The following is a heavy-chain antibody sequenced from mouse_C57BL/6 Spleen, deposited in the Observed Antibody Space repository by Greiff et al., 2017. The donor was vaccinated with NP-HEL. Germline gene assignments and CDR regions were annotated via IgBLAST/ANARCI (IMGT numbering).Heavy chain of an antibody. Sequence: EVQGVESGGGLVKPGGSLKLSCAASGFTFSSYAMSWVRQTPETRLEWVATISDGGSYTYYPDNVKGRFTISRDNAKNNLYLQMSHLKSEDTAMYYCAIEGTVVEPGFAYWGQGTRVTVAA. D-gene: IGHD1-1*01. V-gene: IGHV5-4*01. CDR2: ISDGGSYT. J-gene: IGHJ3*01. CDR1: GFTFSSYA. CDR3: AIEGTVVEPGFAY.